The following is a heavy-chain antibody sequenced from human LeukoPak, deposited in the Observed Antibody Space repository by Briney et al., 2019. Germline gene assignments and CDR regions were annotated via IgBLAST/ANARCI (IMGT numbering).Heavy chain of an antibody. Sequence: PGGSLRLSCAASGSTFNRFAMHWVRQAPGKGLEWVAVISYDGSNKYYADSVKGRFTISRDNSKNTLYLQMNSLRAEDTAVYYCARGMPYYYDSSGYYYNFDYWGQGTLVTVSS. CDR1: GSTFNRFA. CDR3: ARGMPYYYDSSGYYYNFDY. J-gene: IGHJ4*02. V-gene: IGHV3-30-3*01. D-gene: IGHD3-22*01. CDR2: ISYDGSNK.